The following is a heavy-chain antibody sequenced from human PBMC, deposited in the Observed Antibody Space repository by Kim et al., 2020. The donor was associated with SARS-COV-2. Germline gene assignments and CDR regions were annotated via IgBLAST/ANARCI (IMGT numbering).Heavy chain of an antibody. V-gene: IGHV3-20*01. CDR1: GFTFDDYG. CDR2: INRNSDST. J-gene: IGHJ4*02. Sequence: GGSLRLSCAASGFTFDDYGMSWVRQAPGKGLEWVSGINRNSDSTGYADSVKGRFTTSRDNAKNSLFLQMNSPRAEDTALYHCVRGYAGGPFDLWGQGTLVTVSS. D-gene: IGHD3-16*01. CDR3: VRGYAGGPFDL.